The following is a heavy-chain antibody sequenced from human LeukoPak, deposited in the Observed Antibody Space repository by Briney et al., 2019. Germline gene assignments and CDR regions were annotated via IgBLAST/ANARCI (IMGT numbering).Heavy chain of an antibody. CDR3: ARALGYSYAYGY. V-gene: IGHV4-59*01. D-gene: IGHD5-18*01. CDR1: GGSISSYY. CDR2: IYYSGST. J-gene: IGHJ4*02. Sequence: PSETLSLTCTVSGGSISSYYWNWIRQPPGKGLEWIGYIYYSGSTNYNPSLKSRVTISVDTSKNQFSLKLSSVTAADTAVYYCARALGYSYAYGYWGQGTLVTVSS.